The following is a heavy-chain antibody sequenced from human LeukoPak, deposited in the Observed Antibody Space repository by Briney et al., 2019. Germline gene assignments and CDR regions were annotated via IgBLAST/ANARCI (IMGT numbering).Heavy chain of an antibody. D-gene: IGHD3-10*01. V-gene: IGHV4-34*01. CDR1: GGSFSGYY. CDR2: INHSGST. CDR3: ARSPWYYYGSGSYYNAPKYFDY. Sequence: SETLSLTCAVYGGSFSGYYWSWIRQPPGKGLEWIGEINHSGSTNYNPSLKSRVTISVDTSKSQFSLKLSSVTAADTAVYYCARSPWYYYGSGSYYNAPKYFDYWGQGTLVTVSS. J-gene: IGHJ4*02.